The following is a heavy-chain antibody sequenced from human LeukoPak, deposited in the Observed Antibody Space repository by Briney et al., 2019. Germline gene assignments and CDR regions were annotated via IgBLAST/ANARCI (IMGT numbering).Heavy chain of an antibody. Sequence: VASVKVSCKASGYTFTSYAMHWVRQAPGQRLEWMGWINAGNGNTKYSQKFQGRVTITRDTSASTAYMELSSLRSEDTAVYYCARSPTILLWFGELWIDAFDIWGQGTMVTVSS. J-gene: IGHJ3*02. CDR1: GYTFTSYA. CDR3: ARSPTILLWFGELWIDAFDI. V-gene: IGHV1-3*01. CDR2: INAGNGNT. D-gene: IGHD3-10*01.